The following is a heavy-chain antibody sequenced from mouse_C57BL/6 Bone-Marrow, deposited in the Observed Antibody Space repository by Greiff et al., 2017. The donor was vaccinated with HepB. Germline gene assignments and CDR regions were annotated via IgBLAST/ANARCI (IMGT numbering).Heavy chain of an antibody. CDR2: IRNKANGYTT. Sequence: EVKLVESGGGLVQPGGSLSLSCAASGFTFTDYYMSWVRQPPGKALEWLGFIRNKANGYTTEYSASVKGRFTISRDNSQSILYLKMNALRAEDSATYYCARSNWDYAMDYWGQGTSVTVSS. D-gene: IGHD4-1*01. J-gene: IGHJ4*01. CDR1: GFTFTDYY. V-gene: IGHV7-3*01. CDR3: ARSNWDYAMDY.